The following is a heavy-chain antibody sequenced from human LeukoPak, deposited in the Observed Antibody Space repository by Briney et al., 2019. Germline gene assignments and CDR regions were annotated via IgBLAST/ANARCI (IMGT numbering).Heavy chain of an antibody. CDR2: IKDSGTT. CDR3: ARESPHTFYFDY. J-gene: IGHJ4*02. CDR1: GYSFTTYH. Sequence: ASVKVSCKASGYSFTTYHIHWVRQAPAQGLEWMGIIKDSGTTIYPQKFQGRVTMTRDTSTSTVYMEVSSLRSEDTAVYYCARESPHTFYFDYWGQGTLVTVSS. V-gene: IGHV1-46*01. D-gene: IGHD3-16*01.